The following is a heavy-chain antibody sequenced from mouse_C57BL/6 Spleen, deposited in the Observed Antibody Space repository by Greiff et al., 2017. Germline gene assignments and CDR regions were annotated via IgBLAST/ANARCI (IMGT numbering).Heavy chain of an antibody. CDR3: ARDSNYYFDD. J-gene: IGHJ2*01. D-gene: IGHD2-5*01. V-gene: IGHV1-82*01. Sequence: QVQLQQSGPELVKPGASVKISCKASGYAFSSSWMNWVKQRPGKGLEWIGRIYPGDGDTNYNGKFKGKATLTADKSSSTAYMQLSSLTSEDSAVYFCARDSNYYFDDWGQGTTLTFSS. CDR2: IYPGDGDT. CDR1: GYAFSSSW.